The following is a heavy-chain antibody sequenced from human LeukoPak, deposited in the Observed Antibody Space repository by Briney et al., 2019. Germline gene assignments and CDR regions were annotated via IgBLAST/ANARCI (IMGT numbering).Heavy chain of an antibody. CDR1: GFTFSSYS. CDR2: ISSSSSYI. J-gene: IGHJ6*04. V-gene: IGHV3-21*04. CDR3: ARAPIVVVPAAIRGSGMDV. D-gene: IGHD2-2*01. Sequence: GGSLRLSCAASGFTFSSYSMNWVRQAPGKGLEWVSSISSSSSYIYYADSVKGRFTISRDNAKNSLYLQMNSLRAEDTAVYYCARAPIVVVPAAIRGSGMDVWGKGTTVTVSS.